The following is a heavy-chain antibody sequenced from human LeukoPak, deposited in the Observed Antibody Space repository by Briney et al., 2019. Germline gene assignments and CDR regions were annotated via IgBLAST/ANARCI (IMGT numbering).Heavy chain of an antibody. J-gene: IGHJ4*02. CDR3: ARGRWIQLWLDY. CDR2: INHSGRT. CDR1: GGSFSGYY. Sequence: SETLSLTCAVYGGSFSGYYWCWIRQPPGEGLEWIGEINHSGRTNYNPSLKSLVTISVDTSKNQFSLKLSSVTAADTAVYYCARGRWIQLWLDYWGQGTLVTVSS. V-gene: IGHV4-34*01. D-gene: IGHD5-18*01.